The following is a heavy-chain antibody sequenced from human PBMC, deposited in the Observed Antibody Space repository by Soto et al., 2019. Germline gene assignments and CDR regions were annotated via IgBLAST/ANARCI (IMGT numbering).Heavy chain of an antibody. CDR1: GFTFSSYW. CDR2: IKQDGSEK. D-gene: IGHD5-12*01. Sequence: GGSLRLSCAASGFTFSSYWMSWVRPAPGKGLEWVANIKQDGSEKYYVDSVKGRFTISRDNAKNALYLQMNSLRAEDTAVYYCARDPQERDGYNYYYYYYMDVWGKGTTVTVSS. CDR3: ARDPQERDGYNYYYYYYMDV. J-gene: IGHJ6*03. V-gene: IGHV3-7*01.